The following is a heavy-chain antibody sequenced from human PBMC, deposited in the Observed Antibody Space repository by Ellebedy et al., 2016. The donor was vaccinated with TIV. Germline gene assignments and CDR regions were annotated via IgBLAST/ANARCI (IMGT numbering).Heavy chain of an antibody. D-gene: IGHD6-13*01. J-gene: IGHJ6*02. CDR1: GGSLSGYY. CDR2: INHSGST. CDR3: ARGSSWYRLLYYYYGMDV. Sequence: SETLSLTCAVYGGSLSGYYWSWIRQPPGKGLEWIGEINHSGSTNYNPSLKSRVTISVDTSKNQFSLKLSSVTAADTAVYYCARGSSWYRLLYYYYGMDVWGQGTTVTVSS. V-gene: IGHV4-34*01.